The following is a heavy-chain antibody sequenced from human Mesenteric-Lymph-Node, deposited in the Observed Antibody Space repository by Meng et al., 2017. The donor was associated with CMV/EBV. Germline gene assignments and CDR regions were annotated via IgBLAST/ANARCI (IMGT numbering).Heavy chain of an antibody. Sequence: SETLSLTCAVYGGSFSGYYWSWIRQPPGKGLEWIGEINHSGSTNYNPSLKSRVTISVDTSKNQFSLKLSSVTAADTAVYYCARGAHSGSYYVFDYWGQGTLVTVSS. V-gene: IGHV4-34*01. J-gene: IGHJ4*02. CDR3: ARGAHSGSYYVFDY. D-gene: IGHD1-26*01. CDR1: GGSFSGYY. CDR2: INHSGST.